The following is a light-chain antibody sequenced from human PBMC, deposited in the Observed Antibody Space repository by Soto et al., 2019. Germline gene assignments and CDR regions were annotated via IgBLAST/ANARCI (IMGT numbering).Light chain of an antibody. Sequence: QSALTQPASVSGSPGQSITISCTGTSSDVGGYNYVSWYQQHPGKAPKLMIYDVSNRPSGVSNRFSGSKSGNTASLTISGLQAGDEADYYCSSYTSSSTLNVVFGGGTKLTAL. V-gene: IGLV2-14*01. CDR3: SSYTSSSTLNVV. J-gene: IGLJ2*01. CDR1: SSDVGGYNY. CDR2: DVS.